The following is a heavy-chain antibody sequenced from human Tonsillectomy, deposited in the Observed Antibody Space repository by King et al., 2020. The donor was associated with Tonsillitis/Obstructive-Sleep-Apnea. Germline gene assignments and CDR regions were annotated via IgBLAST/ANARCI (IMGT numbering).Heavy chain of an antibody. J-gene: IGHJ1*01. D-gene: IGHD3-22*01. Sequence: QLVQSGAEVKKPGALVKVSCKASGYTFTTYDITWVRQAPGQGLEWMGWSRPNNGDTNYAQKLQGRVTMTSDTSTNTAYMELRSLRSDDTAVYYCARDYYDSSGYYHGYFQHWGQGTLVTVSS. V-gene: IGHV1-18*01. CDR2: SRPNNGDT. CDR1: GYTFTTYD. CDR3: ARDYYDSSGYYHGYFQH.